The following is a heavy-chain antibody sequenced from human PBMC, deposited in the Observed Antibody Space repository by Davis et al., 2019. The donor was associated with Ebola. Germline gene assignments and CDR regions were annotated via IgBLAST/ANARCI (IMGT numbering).Heavy chain of an antibody. CDR2: INHSGST. V-gene: IGHV4-34*01. CDR3: ASGPFYYDSSGYGEAFDI. J-gene: IGHJ3*02. CDR1: GGSFSGYY. Sequence: SETLSLTCAVYGGSFSGYYWSWIRQPPGKGLEWIGEINHSGSTNYNPSLKSRVTISVDTSKNQFSLKLSSVTAADTAVYYCASGPFYYDSSGYGEAFDIWGQGTMVTVSS. D-gene: IGHD3-22*01.